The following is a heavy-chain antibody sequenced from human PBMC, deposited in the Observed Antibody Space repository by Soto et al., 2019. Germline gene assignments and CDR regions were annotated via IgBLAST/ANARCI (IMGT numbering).Heavy chain of an antibody. V-gene: IGHV4-39*01. J-gene: IGHJ6*02. CDR3: ANDYGDYKSYYGMDV. CDR2: IYYSGST. D-gene: IGHD4-17*01. Sequence: QLQLQESGPGLVKPSETLSLTCTVSGASVTSSTYYWGWIRQPPGKGLEWIGSIYYSGSTYYKPSLRRRVTISVDTSKNQVSLKLTSVTAADTAVYYCANDYGDYKSYYGMDVWGQGTTVTVPS. CDR1: GASVTSSTYY.